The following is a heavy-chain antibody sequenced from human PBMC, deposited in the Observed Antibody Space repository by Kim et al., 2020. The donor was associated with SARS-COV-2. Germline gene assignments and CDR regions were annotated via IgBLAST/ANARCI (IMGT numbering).Heavy chain of an antibody. J-gene: IGHJ4*02. Sequence: SETLSLTCNVSGGSVSTGGLYWTWIRQHPGKGLEWMGSIYYSGNTFHNPSLKSRTVMSVDTSQNQFSLKVKSVTAADTAVYYCAREWVATGIVDFWGRGILVTVS. V-gene: IGHV4-31*03. CDR1: GGSVSTGGLY. CDR3: AREWVATGIVDF. D-gene: IGHD5-12*01. CDR2: IYYSGNT.